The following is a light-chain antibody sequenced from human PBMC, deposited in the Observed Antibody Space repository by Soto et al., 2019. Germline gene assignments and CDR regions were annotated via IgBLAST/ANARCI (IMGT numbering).Light chain of an antibody. J-gene: IGKJ1*01. CDR1: QSIGNF. CDR3: QQSYSTSTWT. Sequence: DIQMTQSPSSLSASTGDKVTITCRASQSIGNFLNWYQQKPGKAPRLLIYGASTLQSGVPSRFSGGGSETEFTLTISSLQAEDFATYYCQQSYSTSTWTFGQGTRVEV. CDR2: GAS. V-gene: IGKV1-39*01.